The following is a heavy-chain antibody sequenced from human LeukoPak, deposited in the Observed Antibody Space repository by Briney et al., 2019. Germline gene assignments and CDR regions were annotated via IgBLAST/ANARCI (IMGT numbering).Heavy chain of an antibody. D-gene: IGHD3-16*01. CDR3: ASWGAGGNS. V-gene: IGHV3-7*01. Sequence: GGSLRLSCEASGFTLSTYWMNWVRQVPGKGLDWVANINPGGSGKRYVDSAKGRFTIARDNADNSLSLQMNSLRAEDTAVYYCASWGAGGNSWGKGTLGTVSS. CDR2: INPGGSGK. J-gene: IGHJ4*02. CDR1: GFTLSTYW.